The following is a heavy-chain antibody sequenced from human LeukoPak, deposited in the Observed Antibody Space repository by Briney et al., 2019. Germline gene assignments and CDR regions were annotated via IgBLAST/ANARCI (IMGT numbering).Heavy chain of an antibody. D-gene: IGHD4-23*01. CDR3: ARSYGGNPDY. Sequence: SETLSLTCTVSGDSISTYYWGWIRQPPGKGLEWIGYIYYTGSTNYNPSLKSRVTISVDTSKNQFSLKLSSVTAADTAVYYCARSYGGNPDYWGQGTLVTVSS. J-gene: IGHJ4*02. CDR2: IYYTGST. CDR1: GDSISTYY. V-gene: IGHV4-59*08.